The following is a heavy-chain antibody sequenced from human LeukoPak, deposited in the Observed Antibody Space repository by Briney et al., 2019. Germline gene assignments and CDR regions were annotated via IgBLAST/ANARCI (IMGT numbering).Heavy chain of an antibody. CDR1: GFTFSNYG. Sequence: PGRSLRLSCTGSGFTFSNYGIRWVRQAPGKGLEWVAVISYAGSNKYYAESVKGRFTISRDNSKNTVYLQMNSLRAEDTAVYYCVADPWFGGLRDYWGQGTLVTVSS. J-gene: IGHJ4*02. D-gene: IGHD3-10*01. CDR3: VADPWFGGLRDY. V-gene: IGHV3-30*03. CDR2: ISYAGSNK.